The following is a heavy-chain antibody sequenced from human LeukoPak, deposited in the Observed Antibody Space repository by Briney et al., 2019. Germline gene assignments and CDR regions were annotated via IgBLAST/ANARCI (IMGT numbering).Heavy chain of an antibody. D-gene: IGHD3-9*01. CDR2: ISGGGGTT. J-gene: IGHJ6*02. CDR3: AKRYYDILTGYDV. CDR1: GFTFSSYA. Sequence: PGGSLRLSCAAFGFTFSSYAMSWVRQAPGRGLEWVSAISGGGGTTYYADSVKGRFTISRDNSKNTLYMQMNSLRAEDTAVYYCAKRYYDILTGYDVWGQGTTVTVSS. V-gene: IGHV3-23*01.